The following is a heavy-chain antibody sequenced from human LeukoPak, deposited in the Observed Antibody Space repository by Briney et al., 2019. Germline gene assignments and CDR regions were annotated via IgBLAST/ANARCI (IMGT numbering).Heavy chain of an antibody. CDR1: GFTFSRYW. V-gene: IGHV3-7*01. J-gene: IGHJ4*02. Sequence: GGSLRLSCAASGFTFSRYWMSWVRQAPGKRLEWVAHIKHDGSEKYYVDSVKGRFTISRDNAKNSLSLQMNSLRVEDTALYYCARESDHSNYPGTFDHWGPGTLVAVSS. CDR3: ARESDHSNYPGTFDH. D-gene: IGHD4-11*01. CDR2: IKHDGSEK.